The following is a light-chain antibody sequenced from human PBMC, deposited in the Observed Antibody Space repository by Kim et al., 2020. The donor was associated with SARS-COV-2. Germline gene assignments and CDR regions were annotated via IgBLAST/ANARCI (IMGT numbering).Light chain of an antibody. J-gene: IGLJ2*01. CDR2: EVT. Sequence: GQSVTIACTGTSSDVGGHNYVSWYQQHQGEDPQLVIYEVTKRPSGVPARFSGYKSGNTASLTVSGLQVEDEGDYYCGSFGGRHNVVFGGGTQLTVL. CDR1: SSDVGGHNY. V-gene: IGLV2-8*01. CDR3: GSFGGRHNVV.